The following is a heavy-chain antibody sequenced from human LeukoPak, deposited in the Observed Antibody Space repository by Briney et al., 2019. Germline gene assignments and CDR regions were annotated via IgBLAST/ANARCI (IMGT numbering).Heavy chain of an antibody. CDR1: GFTFSNSA. Sequence: GGSLRLSCAASGFTFSNSAMSWVRQAPGKGLEWVSTLSGSGITTYYADSVKGRFTISRDNSKNTLYLQMNSLRAEDAAVYYCAKGIYSSGWSYFDYWGHGTLVTVSS. D-gene: IGHD6-19*01. CDR3: AKGIYSSGWSYFDY. J-gene: IGHJ4*01. CDR2: LSGSGITT. V-gene: IGHV3-23*01.